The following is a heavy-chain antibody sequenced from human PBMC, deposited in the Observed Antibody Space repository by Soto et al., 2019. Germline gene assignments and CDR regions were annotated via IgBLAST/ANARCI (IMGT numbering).Heavy chain of an antibody. J-gene: IGHJ6*03. V-gene: IGHV1-69*02. CDR1: GGTFSSYT. Sequence: ASVKVSCKASGGTFSSYTISWVRQAPGQGLEWMGRIIPILGIANYAQKFQGRVTITADKSTSTAYMELSSLRSEDTAVYYCSRNPTIVRTPPNYYYYMDVWGKGTTVTVSS. CDR2: IIPILGIA. CDR3: SRNPTIVRTPPNYYYYMDV. D-gene: IGHD3-10*01.